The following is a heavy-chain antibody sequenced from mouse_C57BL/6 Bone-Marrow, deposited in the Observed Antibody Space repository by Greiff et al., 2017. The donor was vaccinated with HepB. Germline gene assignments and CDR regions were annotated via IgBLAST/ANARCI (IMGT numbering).Heavy chain of an antibody. V-gene: IGHV1-80*01. J-gene: IGHJ1*03. Sequence: QVQLQQSGAELVKPGASVKISCKASGYAFSSYWMNWVKQRPGKGLEWIGQIYPGDGDTNYNGKFKGKATLTADKSSSTAYMQLSSLTAEDSAVYFCARVGSSTYWYFDVGGTGTTVTVSS. CDR1: GYAFSSYW. CDR3: ARVGSSTYWYFDV. D-gene: IGHD1-1*01. CDR2: IYPGDGDT.